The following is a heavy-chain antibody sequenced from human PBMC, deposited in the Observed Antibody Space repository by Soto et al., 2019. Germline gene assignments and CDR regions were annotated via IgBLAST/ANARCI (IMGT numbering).Heavy chain of an antibody. D-gene: IGHD3-10*01. CDR2: IWYDGSNK. Sequence: QVQLVESGGGVVQPGRSLRLSCAASGFTFSSYGMHWVRQAPGKGLEWVAVIWYDGSNKYYADSVKGRFTISRDNSKNALYLPMNSLRAGDTAVYYRARPSQFVRGVDYWGQGTLVTVSS. CDR3: ARPSQFVRGVDY. J-gene: IGHJ4*02. V-gene: IGHV3-33*01. CDR1: GFTFSSYG.